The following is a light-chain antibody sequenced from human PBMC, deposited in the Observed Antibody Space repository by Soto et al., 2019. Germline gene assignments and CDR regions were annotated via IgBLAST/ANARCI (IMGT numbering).Light chain of an antibody. V-gene: IGKV1-33*01. J-gene: IGKJ5*01. Sequence: DIQMTQSPSSLSASVGDRVTITCQASQDISTYLNWYQQKPGKAPKLLIYDASNLETGVPSRFSGRGSGTDFTFTISSLQPEDIATYYCQHYDNLPPITFGQGTRLEIK. CDR1: QDISTY. CDR2: DAS. CDR3: QHYDNLPPIT.